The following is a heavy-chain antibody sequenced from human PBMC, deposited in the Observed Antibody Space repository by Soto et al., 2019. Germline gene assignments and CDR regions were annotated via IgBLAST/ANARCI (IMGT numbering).Heavy chain of an antibody. J-gene: IGHJ6*02. V-gene: IGHV1-69*01. D-gene: IGHD6-19*01. CDR3: ASGRIVVVGSRAYYGMDV. CDR1: GGTFSSHG. Sequence: QVQLVQSGAEVKKPGSSVKVSCRASGGTFSSHGIFWVRQAPGQGLEWMGGIIPFFGTANYAQKFQGRVTITADESTSTAYMELSRLRSDDTAVYYCASGRIVVVGSRAYYGMDVWGQGTTVTVSS. CDR2: IIPFFGTA.